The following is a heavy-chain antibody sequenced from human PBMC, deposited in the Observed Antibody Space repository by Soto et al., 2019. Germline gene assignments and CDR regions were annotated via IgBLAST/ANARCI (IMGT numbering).Heavy chain of an antibody. J-gene: IGHJ4*02. CDR1: GGSFTSNNW. V-gene: IGHV4-4*02. CDR2: IYRTGST. Sequence: SETLSLTCAVSGGSFTSNNWWTWVRQPPGQGREWIGEIYRTGSTNYNPSLKSRVTISLDKSENQFSLKVTSLTAADTAVYYCASRDPGTSVDYWGQGTLVTVSS. CDR3: ASRDPGTSVDY. D-gene: IGHD1-7*01.